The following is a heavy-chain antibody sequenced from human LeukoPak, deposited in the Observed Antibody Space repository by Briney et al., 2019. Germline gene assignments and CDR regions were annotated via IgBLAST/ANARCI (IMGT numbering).Heavy chain of an antibody. CDR1: GGSISSSNW. V-gene: IGHV4-4*02. J-gene: IGHJ4*02. D-gene: IGHD3-22*01. Sequence: SETLSLTCAVSGGSISSSNWWSWVRQPPGKGLEWIGEIYHSGSTNYNPSLKSRVTISVDKSKNQFSLKLSSVTAADTAVYYCARHLYYDSSGLFDYWGQGTLVTVSS. CDR2: IYHSGST. CDR3: ARHLYYDSSGLFDY.